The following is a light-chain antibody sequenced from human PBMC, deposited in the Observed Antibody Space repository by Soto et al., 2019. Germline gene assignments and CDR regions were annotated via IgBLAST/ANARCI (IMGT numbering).Light chain of an antibody. CDR2: EVS. Sequence: QSALTQPASVSGSPGQSITISCTGTSSDVGGYNYVSWYQQYPGKVPKLMIYEVSNRPSGVSNRFSGSKSGNTASLTISGLQAEDEADYYCQAYDYSLTAFVFGGGTKLTVL. J-gene: IGLJ3*02. CDR3: QAYDYSLTAFV. V-gene: IGLV2-14*01. CDR1: SSDVGGYNY.